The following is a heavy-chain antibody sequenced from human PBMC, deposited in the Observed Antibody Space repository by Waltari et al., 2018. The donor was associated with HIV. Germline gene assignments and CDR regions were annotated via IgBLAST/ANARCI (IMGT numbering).Heavy chain of an antibody. J-gene: IGHJ6*02. CDR3: ARSVDIVATYYYYGMDV. V-gene: IGHV1-3*01. Sequence: QVQLVQSGAEVTKPGASVKVSCKASGYTFTSYAMHWVRQAPGQRLEWMGWINAGNGNTKYSQKFQGRVTITRDTSASTAYMELSSLRSEDTAVYYCARSVDIVATYYYYGMDVWGQGTTVTVSS. CDR2: INAGNGNT. D-gene: IGHD5-12*01. CDR1: GYTFTSYA.